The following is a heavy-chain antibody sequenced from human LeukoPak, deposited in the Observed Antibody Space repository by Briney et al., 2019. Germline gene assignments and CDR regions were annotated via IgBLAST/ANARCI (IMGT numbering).Heavy chain of an antibody. J-gene: IGHJ4*02. D-gene: IGHD3-3*01. Sequence: ASVKVSCKASGGTFSSYAISWVRQAPGQGLEWKGGIIPIFGTANYAQKFQGRVTITTDESTSTAYMELSSLRSEDTAVYYCARDRYYDFWSGYAYWGQGTLVTVSS. CDR1: GGTFSSYA. CDR3: ARDRYYDFWSGYAY. CDR2: IIPIFGTA. V-gene: IGHV1-69*05.